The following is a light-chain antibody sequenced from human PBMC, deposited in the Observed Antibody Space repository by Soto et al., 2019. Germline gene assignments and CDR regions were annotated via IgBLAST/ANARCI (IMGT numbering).Light chain of an antibody. V-gene: IGKV3-11*01. CDR3: KQRAGSST. Sequence: EIVLTQSPVTLALSPGERATLSCRASQSVSNQLAWYQQKPGQAPRLLIYAASRRVTGIPPRFSGSGSGTDFTLTLSSLEPEDFAVYYCKQRAGSSTCGQGTRLEIK. J-gene: IGKJ5*01. CDR2: AAS. CDR1: QSVSNQ.